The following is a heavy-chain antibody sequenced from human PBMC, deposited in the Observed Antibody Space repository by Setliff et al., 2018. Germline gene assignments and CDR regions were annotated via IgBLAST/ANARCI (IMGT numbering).Heavy chain of an antibody. CDR2: LHYTGST. Sequence: PSETLSLTCTVSGDSISSSDFYWGWIRQPPGKGLEWIGSLHYTGSTFYNPSLKSRATVIVHTSKKQFSLKLKSMTAADAGAYYCARHVLYGSGSYGLNYWSQGTLVTVSS. CDR3: ARHVLYGSGSYGLNY. CDR1: GDSISSSDFY. J-gene: IGHJ4*02. V-gene: IGHV4-39*01. D-gene: IGHD3-10*01.